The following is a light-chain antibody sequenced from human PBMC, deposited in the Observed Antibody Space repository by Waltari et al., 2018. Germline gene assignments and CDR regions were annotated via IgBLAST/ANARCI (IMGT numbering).Light chain of an antibody. Sequence: QSALTQPASVSGSPGQSITISCTGTSSDVVGYNYVSWYHQHPGKAPKFMIYEVSNLLARVSKGSAGPISGHTASLTISGHQSEDGAGYYRSLHTGSSTIFGTGTKVT. CDR2: EVS. CDR3: SLHTGSSTI. J-gene: IGLJ1*01. CDR1: SSDVVGYNY. V-gene: IGLV2-14*01.